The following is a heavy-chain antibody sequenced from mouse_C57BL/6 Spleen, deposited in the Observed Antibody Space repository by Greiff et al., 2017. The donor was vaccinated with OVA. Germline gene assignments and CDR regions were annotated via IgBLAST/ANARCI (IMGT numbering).Heavy chain of an antibody. V-gene: IGHV1-55*01. J-gene: IGHJ2*01. CDR1: GYTFTSYW. CDR2: IYPGSGST. Sequence: QVQLQQPGAELVKPGASVKMSCKASGYTFTSYWITWVKQRPGQGLEWIGDIYPGSGSTNYNEKFKSKATLTVDTSSSTAFMQLSRLTSEDSAVDDCARKGYDGSSLYGDYWGQGTTLTVAS. D-gene: IGHD1-1*01. CDR3: ARKGYDGSSLYGDY.